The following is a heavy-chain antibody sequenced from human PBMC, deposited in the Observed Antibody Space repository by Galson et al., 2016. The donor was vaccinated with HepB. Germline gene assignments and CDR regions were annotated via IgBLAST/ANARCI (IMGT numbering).Heavy chain of an antibody. V-gene: IGHV3-23*01. D-gene: IGHD3-22*01. Sequence: SLRLSCAASGFSLRNFAMSWVRQAPGKGLEWVSEFRRAGDGTYYADSVKGRFTISRDDSENKLYLQLNSLRGEDTAIYYCTKSSGFVFDYWGRGTLVTVSS. CDR3: TKSSGFVFDY. CDR2: FRRAGDGT. J-gene: IGHJ4*02. CDR1: GFSLRNFA.